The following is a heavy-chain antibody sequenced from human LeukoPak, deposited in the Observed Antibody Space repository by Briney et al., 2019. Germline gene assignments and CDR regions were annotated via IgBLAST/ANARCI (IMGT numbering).Heavy chain of an antibody. Sequence: SETLSLTCTVSGGSISSYYWSWIWQPPGRGLEWIGYIYYSGSTNYNPSLKSRVTISVDTSKNQFSLKLGSVTAADTAVYYCARGGGPLAARLPFDYWGQGTLVTVSS. V-gene: IGHV4-59*01. CDR3: ARGGGPLAARLPFDY. D-gene: IGHD3-10*01. CDR2: IYYSGST. J-gene: IGHJ4*02. CDR1: GGSISSYY.